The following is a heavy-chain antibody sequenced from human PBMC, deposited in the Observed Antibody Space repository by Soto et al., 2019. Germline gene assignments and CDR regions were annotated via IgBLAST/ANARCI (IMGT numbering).Heavy chain of an antibody. V-gene: IGHV3-30*09. Sequence: VPLGDSGGGVVQPGKSLRRSCTASGFSFSTYALLWVLQAPCKGLEWVAVVSSGPTNIYHAESVKGRFATSSDNSRNTLELQRNSLTVQDPDGTYCLRVTSSGGVDWSLDLWARGTLVTLPS. J-gene: IGHJ2*01. D-gene: IGHD2-8*02. CDR1: GFSFSTYA. CDR3: LRVTSSGGVDWSLDL. CDR2: VSSGPTNI.